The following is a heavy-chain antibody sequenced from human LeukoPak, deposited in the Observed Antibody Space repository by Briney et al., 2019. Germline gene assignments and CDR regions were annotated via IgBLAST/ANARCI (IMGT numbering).Heavy chain of an antibody. CDR1: GGSISSYY. J-gene: IGHJ3*02. CDR3: ARGPFSWNDGTFDI. Sequence: SETLSLTCTVSGGSISSYYWSWIRQPAGKELEWIGRIYSSGGTNYNPSLKSRVTMSVDTSKNQFSLKLISVTPEDTAVYYCARGPFSWNDGTFDIWGQGTMVTISS. V-gene: IGHV4-4*07. CDR2: IYSSGGT. D-gene: IGHD1-1*01.